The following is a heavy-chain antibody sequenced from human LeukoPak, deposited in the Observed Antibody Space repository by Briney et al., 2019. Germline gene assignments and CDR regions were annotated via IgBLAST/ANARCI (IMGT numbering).Heavy chain of an antibody. D-gene: IGHD3-9*01. CDR1: VYTFTGYY. Sequence: ASVKLSCKASVYTFTGYYMNWVREAPGQPLGWRGGINPNIGGTNYTQKLQSRVTMTRDTSISNAYMGLSRLRSDDTAVYYCARGPPNYDILTGPSVGFDYWGQGTLVTVSS. CDR3: ARGPPNYDILTGPSVGFDY. J-gene: IGHJ4*02. V-gene: IGHV1-2*02. CDR2: INPNIGGT.